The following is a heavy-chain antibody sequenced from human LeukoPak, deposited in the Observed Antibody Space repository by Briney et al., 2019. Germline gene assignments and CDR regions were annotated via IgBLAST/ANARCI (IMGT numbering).Heavy chain of an antibody. J-gene: IGHJ4*02. V-gene: IGHV3-53*01. CDR2: IYSGGST. Sequence: ETLSLTCTVSGGSISSSSYYWGWVRQAPGKGLEWVSVIYSGGSTYYADSVKGRFTISRDNSKNTLYLQMNSLRAEDTAVYYCAGDLNYGGNSLSYFGYWGQGTLVTVSS. CDR3: AGDLNYGGNSLSYFGY. D-gene: IGHD4-23*01. CDR1: GGSISSSSYY.